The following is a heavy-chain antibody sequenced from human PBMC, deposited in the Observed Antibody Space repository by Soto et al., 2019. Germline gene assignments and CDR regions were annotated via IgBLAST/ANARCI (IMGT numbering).Heavy chain of an antibody. V-gene: IGHV1-18*01. CDR1: GYTFTSYG. Sequence: ASVKVSCKASGYTFTSYGISWVRQAPGQGLEWMGWISAYYGNTNYAQKLQGRVTMTTDTSTSTAYMELRSLRSDDTAVYYCARAVVVPAAMIYYYYYMDVWGKGTTVTVSS. CDR3: ARAVVVPAAMIYYYYYMDV. J-gene: IGHJ6*03. CDR2: ISAYYGNT. D-gene: IGHD2-2*01.